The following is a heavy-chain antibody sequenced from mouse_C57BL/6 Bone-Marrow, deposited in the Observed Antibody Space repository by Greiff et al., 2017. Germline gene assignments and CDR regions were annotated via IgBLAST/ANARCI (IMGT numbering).Heavy chain of an antibody. J-gene: IGHJ4*01. V-gene: IGHV5-9-1*02. CDR3: TRDNWDGAMDY. Sequence: EVKLVESGEGLVKPGGSLKLSCAASGFTFSSYAMSWVRQTPEKRLEWVAYISSGGDYIYYADTVKGRFTISRDNARNTLYLQMSSLKAEDTAMYYCTRDNWDGAMDYWGQGTSVTVSS. D-gene: IGHD4-1*01. CDR1: GFTFSSYA. CDR2: ISSGGDYI.